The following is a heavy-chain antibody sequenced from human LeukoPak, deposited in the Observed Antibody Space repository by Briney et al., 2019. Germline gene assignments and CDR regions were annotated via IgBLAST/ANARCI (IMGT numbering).Heavy chain of an antibody. CDR3: ASGEQYCSSTSCYLDAFDI. V-gene: IGHV4-39*01. CDR2: IYYSGST. D-gene: IGHD2-2*01. J-gene: IGHJ3*02. Sequence: PSETLSLTCTVSGGSISSSSYYWGWIRQPPGKGLEWIGSIYYSGSTYYNPSLKSRVTISVDTSKNQFSLKLSSVTAADTAVYYCASGEQYCSSTSCYLDAFDIWGQGTMVTVSS. CDR1: GGSISSSSYY.